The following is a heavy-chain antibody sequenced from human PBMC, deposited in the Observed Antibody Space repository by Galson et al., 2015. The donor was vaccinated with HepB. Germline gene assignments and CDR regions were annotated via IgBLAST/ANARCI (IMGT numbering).Heavy chain of an antibody. D-gene: IGHD3-22*01. V-gene: IGHV3-7*03. CDR3: ARDLGDYDSSGWFDP. CDR1: GFTFSSYW. Sequence: SLRLSCAASGFTFSSYWMSWVRQAPGKGLEWVANIKQDGSEKYYVDSVKGRFTISRDNAKNSLYLQMNSLRAEDTAVYYCARDLGDYDSSGWFDPWGQGTLVTVSS. J-gene: IGHJ5*02. CDR2: IKQDGSEK.